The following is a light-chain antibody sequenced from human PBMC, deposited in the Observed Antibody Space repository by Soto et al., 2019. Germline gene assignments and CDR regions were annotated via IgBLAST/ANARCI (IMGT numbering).Light chain of an antibody. CDR1: SSIIGNNY. J-gene: IGLJ2*01. CDR2: DNN. CDR3: GTWDSSLSAKV. V-gene: IGLV1-51*01. Sequence: QSVLTQPPSVSAAPGQKVTISCSGSSSIIGNNYVSWYQQLPGTAPKLLIYDNNKRPSGIPDRFSGSKSGTSATLGITGLQTGDEADYYCGTWDSSLSAKVFGGGTKLTVL.